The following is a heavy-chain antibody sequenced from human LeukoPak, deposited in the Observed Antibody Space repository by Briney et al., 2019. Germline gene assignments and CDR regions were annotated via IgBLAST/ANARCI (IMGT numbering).Heavy chain of an antibody. J-gene: IGHJ6*04. V-gene: IGHV4-39*07. CDR2: IYYSGST. CDR3: ARDYLGSSWLLDV. Sequence: PSETLSLTCTVSGGSISSSSYYWGWLRQPPGKGLEWIGSIYYSGSTYYNPSLKSRVTISVDTSKNQFSLKLSSVTAADTAVYYCARDYLGSSWLLDVWGKGTTVTVSS. D-gene: IGHD6-13*01. CDR1: GGSISSSSYY.